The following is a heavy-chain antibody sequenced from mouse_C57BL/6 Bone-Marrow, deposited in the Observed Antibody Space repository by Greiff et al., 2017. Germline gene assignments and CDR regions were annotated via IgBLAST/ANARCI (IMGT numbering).Heavy chain of an antibody. D-gene: IGHD1-1*01. Sequence: VKVVESGAELAKPGASVKLSCKASGYTFPSYWMHWVKQRPGQGLEWIGYIDPSSGYTKYNQKFKDKATVTADQSSSTAYMQLSCLTYEDSAVYYCAREDYYGSTFDYWGQGTTLTVSS. J-gene: IGHJ2*01. CDR2: IDPSSGYT. CDR1: GYTFPSYW. CDR3: AREDYYGSTFDY. V-gene: IGHV1-7*01.